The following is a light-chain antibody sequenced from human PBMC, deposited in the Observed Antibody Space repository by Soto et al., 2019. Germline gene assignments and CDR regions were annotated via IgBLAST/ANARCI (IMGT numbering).Light chain of an antibody. CDR2: DAS. Sequence: EIVLTQSPATLSLSPGERATLSCRASQSVNSYLAWYQQKPGQAPRLLIYDASNRATGIPARFSASGSGTDFTLTISSLEPEDFAVYYCQQRSSWPLTFGQGTKVEIK. CDR1: QSVNSY. V-gene: IGKV3-11*01. CDR3: QQRSSWPLT. J-gene: IGKJ2*01.